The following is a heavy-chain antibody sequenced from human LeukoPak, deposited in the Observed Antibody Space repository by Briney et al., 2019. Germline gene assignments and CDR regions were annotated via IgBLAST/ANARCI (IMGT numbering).Heavy chain of an antibody. V-gene: IGHV4-39*01. D-gene: IGHD3-10*01. CDR2: INHSGST. CDR3: ARTQVLLWFGELVDYYYYMDV. Sequence: KPSETLSLTCTVSSGSISTSNYYWGWVRQPPGKGLEWIGEINHSGSTNYNPSLKSRVTISVDTSKNQFSLKLSSVTAADTAVYYCARTQVLLWFGELVDYYYYMDVWGKGTTVTISS. CDR1: SGSISTSNYY. J-gene: IGHJ6*03.